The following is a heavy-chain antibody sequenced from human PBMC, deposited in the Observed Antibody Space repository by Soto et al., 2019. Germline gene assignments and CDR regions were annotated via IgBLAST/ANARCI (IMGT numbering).Heavy chain of an antibody. D-gene: IGHD6-19*01. CDR2: ISYDGSNQ. Sequence: GGSLRLSCAASGFTFNIYGMHWVRQAPDKGLEWVALISYDGSNQYYADSVKGRITISRDNSKNTVFLQMNSLRADDTAVYYCAKDHASVQDSFDSWGQGTLVTVSS. CDR1: GFTFNIYG. CDR3: AKDHASVQDSFDS. V-gene: IGHV3-30*18. J-gene: IGHJ4*02.